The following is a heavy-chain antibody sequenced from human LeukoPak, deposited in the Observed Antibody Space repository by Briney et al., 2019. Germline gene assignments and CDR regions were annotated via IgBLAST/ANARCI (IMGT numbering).Heavy chain of an antibody. CDR3: ARAHHRRVYDYVWGSYPY. Sequence: PGGSLRLSCAASGFSFSYYGMHWVRQAPGKGLEWVAFIQYDGTYEIYADSMKGRFTISRDNSKSTLYLQMNSLRAEDTAVYYCARAHHRRVYDYVWGSYPYWGQGTLVTVSS. J-gene: IGHJ4*02. CDR2: IQYDGTYE. D-gene: IGHD3-16*02. CDR1: GFSFSYYG. V-gene: IGHV3-30*02.